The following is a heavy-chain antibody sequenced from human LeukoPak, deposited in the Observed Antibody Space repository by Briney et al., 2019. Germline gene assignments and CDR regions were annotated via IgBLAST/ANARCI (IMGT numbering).Heavy chain of an antibody. D-gene: IGHD6-13*01. CDR2: ISYDGSNK. V-gene: IGHV3-30*03. J-gene: IGHJ4*02. CDR1: GFTFSSYG. Sequence: GGSLRLSCAASGFTFSSYGMHWVRQAPGKGLEWVAVISYDGSNKYYADSVKGRFTISRDNSKNTLYLQMNSLRAEDTAVYYCARDSGSSWYDHFDYWGQGTLVTVSS. CDR3: ARDSGSSWYDHFDY.